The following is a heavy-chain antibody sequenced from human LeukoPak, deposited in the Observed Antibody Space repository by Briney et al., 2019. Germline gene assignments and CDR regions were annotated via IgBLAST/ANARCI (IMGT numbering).Heavy chain of an antibody. CDR1: GFTVSSNY. Sequence: AGGSLRLSCAASGFTVSSNYMSWVRQAPGKGLEWVSIIYSGGTTYYADSVKGRFTISRDNSMNTLYLQMSSLRAEDTAVYYCARALLGDGDNSGYWGQGTLVTVSS. CDR3: ARALLGDGDNSGY. V-gene: IGHV3-53*01. D-gene: IGHD5-24*01. CDR2: IYSGGTT. J-gene: IGHJ4*02.